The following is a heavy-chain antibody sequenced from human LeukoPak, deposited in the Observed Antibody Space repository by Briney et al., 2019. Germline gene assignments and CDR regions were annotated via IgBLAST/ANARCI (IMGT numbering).Heavy chain of an antibody. J-gene: IGHJ4*02. CDR3: ASQQWLAYYYFGY. CDR2: IIPILGIA. CDR1: GYTFTGYY. Sequence: SVKVSCKASGYTFTGYYMHWVRQAPGQGLEWMGRIIPILGIANYAQKFQGRVTITADKSTSTAYMELSSLRSEDTAVYYCASQQWLAYYYFGYWGQGTLVTVSS. V-gene: IGHV1-69*02. D-gene: IGHD6-19*01.